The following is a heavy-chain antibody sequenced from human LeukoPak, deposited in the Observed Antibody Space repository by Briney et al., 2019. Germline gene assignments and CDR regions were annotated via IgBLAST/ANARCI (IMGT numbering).Heavy chain of an antibody. CDR1: GYTFTGYY. CDR3: ATSLRQWLATVPFDY. J-gene: IGHJ4*02. Sequence: ASVKVSCMASGYTFTGYYMHWVRQAPGQGLEWMGRINPNSGGTNYAQKFQGRVTMTRDTSISTAYMELSRLRSDDTAVYYCATSLRQWLATVPFDYWGQGTLVTVSS. D-gene: IGHD6-19*01. CDR2: INPNSGGT. V-gene: IGHV1-2*06.